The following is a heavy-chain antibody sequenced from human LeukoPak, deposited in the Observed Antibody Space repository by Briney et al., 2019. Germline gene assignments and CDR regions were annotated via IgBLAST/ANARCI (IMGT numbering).Heavy chain of an antibody. CDR2: INPNSGGT. CDR1: GYTFTGYY. V-gene: IGHV1-2*02. D-gene: IGHD6-13*01. J-gene: IGHJ4*02. CDR3: AHQPGIAAAVDY. Sequence: EASVKVSCKASGYTFTGYYMHWVRQAPGQGLEWMGWINPNSGGTNYAQKFQGRVTMTRDMSTSTVYMELSSLRSEDTAVYYCAHQPGIAAAVDYWGQGTLVTVSS.